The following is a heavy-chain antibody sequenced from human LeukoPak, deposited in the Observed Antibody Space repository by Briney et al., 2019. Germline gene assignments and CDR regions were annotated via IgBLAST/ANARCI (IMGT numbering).Heavy chain of an antibody. Sequence: PSETLSLTCTVSGGPISSYYWSWIRQPPGKGLEWIGYIYYSGSTNYNPSLKSRVTISVDTSKNQFSLKLSSVTAADTAVYYCARDDDLGSDAFDIWGQGTMVTVSS. J-gene: IGHJ3*02. CDR1: GGPISSYY. V-gene: IGHV4-59*12. D-gene: IGHD3-3*01. CDR2: IYYSGST. CDR3: ARDDDLGSDAFDI.